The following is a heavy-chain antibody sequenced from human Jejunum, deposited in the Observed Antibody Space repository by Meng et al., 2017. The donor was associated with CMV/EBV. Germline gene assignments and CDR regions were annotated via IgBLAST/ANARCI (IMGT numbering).Heavy chain of an antibody. Sequence: VNDVSFSGYHWTWIRPPPGKGLEWIAEINHSGDTDYSRSLKSRVTISIDSSKNQFSLRLSSVTAADTAVYYCARGRYGLHYFFDSWGQGTLVTVSS. CDR3: ARGRYGLHYFFDS. CDR1: DVSFSGYH. CDR2: INHSGDT. V-gene: IGHV4-34*01. D-gene: IGHD5-18*01. J-gene: IGHJ4*02.